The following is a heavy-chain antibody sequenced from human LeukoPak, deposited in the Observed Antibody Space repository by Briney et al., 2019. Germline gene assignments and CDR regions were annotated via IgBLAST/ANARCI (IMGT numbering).Heavy chain of an antibody. CDR1: GGTFSSYA. D-gene: IGHD3-22*01. CDR3: ARGVNYYDSSGYYPPRDYYYYYMDV. V-gene: IGHV1-69*13. J-gene: IGHJ6*03. Sequence: SVKVSCKASGGTFSSYAISWVRQAPGQGLEWMGGIIPIFGTANYAQKFQGRVTITADESTSTAYMELSSLRSEDTAVYYCARGVNYYDSSGYYPPRDYYYYYMDVWGKGTTVIISS. CDR2: IIPIFGTA.